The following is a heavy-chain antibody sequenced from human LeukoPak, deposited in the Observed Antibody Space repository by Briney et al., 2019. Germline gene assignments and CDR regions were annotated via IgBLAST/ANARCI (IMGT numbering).Heavy chain of an antibody. CDR3: ARSIFIVVVVAATPGDAFDI. CDR2: INPSGGST. Sequence: ASVKVSCKASGYTYTSYYMHWVRQAPGQGLEWMGIINPSGGSTSYAQKFQGRVTMTRDTSTSTVYMELSSLRSEDTAVYYCARSIFIVVVVAATPGDAFDIWGQGTMVTVSS. CDR1: GYTYTSYY. J-gene: IGHJ3*02. D-gene: IGHD2-15*01. V-gene: IGHV1-46*01.